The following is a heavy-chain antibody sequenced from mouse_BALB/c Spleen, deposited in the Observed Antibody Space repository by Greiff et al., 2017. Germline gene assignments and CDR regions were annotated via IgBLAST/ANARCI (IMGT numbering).Heavy chain of an antibody. D-gene: IGHD1-1*01. CDR3: ARQGNYYGSSFAY. V-gene: IGHV5-9-3*01. CDR2: ISSGGSYT. CDR1: GFTFSSYA. Sequence: VQLKESGGGLVKPGGSLKLSCAASGFTFSSYAMSWVRQTPEKRLEWVATISSGGSYTYYPDSVKGRFTISRDNAKNTLYLQMSSLRSEDTAMYYCARQGNYYGSSFAYWGQGTLVTVSA. J-gene: IGHJ3*01.